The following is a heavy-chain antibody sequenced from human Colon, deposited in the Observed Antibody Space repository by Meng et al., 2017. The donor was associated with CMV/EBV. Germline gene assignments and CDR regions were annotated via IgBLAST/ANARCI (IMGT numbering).Heavy chain of an antibody. CDR2: INGGGGDT. D-gene: IGHD3-9*01. Sequence: GGSLRLSCAASGFTFSNHGMSWVRQAPGEGLEWVAAINGGGGDTYYAASVKGRFTISRDNSNNMLFLQVNSLRADDTAVYYCAQFRNSDWLLALVYWGQGTLVTVSS. CDR1: GFTFSNHG. CDR3: AQFRNSDWLLALVY. V-gene: IGHV3-23*01. J-gene: IGHJ4*02.